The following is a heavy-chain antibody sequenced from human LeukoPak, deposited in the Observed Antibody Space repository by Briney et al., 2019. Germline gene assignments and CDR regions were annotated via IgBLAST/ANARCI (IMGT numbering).Heavy chain of an antibody. J-gene: IGHJ4*02. CDR2: ISSSSSTI. V-gene: IGHV3-48*01. Sequence: GGSLRLSCAASGFTFSSYSMNWVRQAPGKGLEWVSYISSSSSTIYYADSVKGRFTISRDSSKNTLYLEMSSLRVEDTAIYYCAKWPEGAMDYFDYWGQGTLVTVSS. D-gene: IGHD2-8*01. CDR1: GFTFSSYS. CDR3: AKWPEGAMDYFDY.